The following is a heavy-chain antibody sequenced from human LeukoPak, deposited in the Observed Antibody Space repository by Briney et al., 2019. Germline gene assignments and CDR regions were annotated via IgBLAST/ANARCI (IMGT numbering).Heavy chain of an antibody. CDR1: GFTFSRFW. J-gene: IGHJ6*04. D-gene: IGHD6-19*01. CDR2: ISSDGSST. Sequence: GGSLRLSCAASGFTFSRFWMHWVRQAPGKGLVWVSRISSDGSSTTYADSVKGRFTISRDNAKNTLYLQMNSLRAEDTAVYYCARDFIAVAGTLYYYYYGMDVWGKGTTVTVSS. CDR3: ARDFIAVAGTLYYYYYGMDV. V-gene: IGHV3-74*01.